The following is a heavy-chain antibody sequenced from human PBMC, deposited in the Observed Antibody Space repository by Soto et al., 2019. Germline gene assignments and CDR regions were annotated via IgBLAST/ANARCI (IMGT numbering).Heavy chain of an antibody. CDR2: IYYSWST. J-gene: IGHJ6*02. D-gene: IGHD2-15*01. V-gene: IGHV4-39*01. Sequence: ASETLSLTCSVSGGSISSSSYYWGWTRQPPGKGLEWVGSIYYSWSTYYNPSLKSRVTIFVDTSKNQFSLKRSSVTAADTAVYYCARHVGGYCGGGSCYSVYYGMDVWGQGTTVTVSS. CDR1: GGSISSSSYY. CDR3: ARHVGGYCGGGSCYSVYYGMDV.